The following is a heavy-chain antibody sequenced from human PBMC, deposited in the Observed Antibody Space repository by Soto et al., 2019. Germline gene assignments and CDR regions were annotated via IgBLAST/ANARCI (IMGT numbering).Heavy chain of an antibody. CDR1: GFSFSTHA. J-gene: IGHJ3*02. CDR2: VNDVADTT. D-gene: IGHD3-10*01. V-gene: IGHV3-23*01. CDR3: ARAFRGGAGANDI. Sequence: EVQLLESGGGLVQPGGSLRLSCAASGFSFSTHAMNWVRQAPGKGLEWVSIVNDVADTTYYAESVKGRFTISRDNSKKILYLQMDSVRGEDTAVYYCARAFRGGAGANDIWGQGTAVTVSS.